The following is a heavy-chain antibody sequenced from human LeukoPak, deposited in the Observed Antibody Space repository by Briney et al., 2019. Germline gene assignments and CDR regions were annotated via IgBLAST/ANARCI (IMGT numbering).Heavy chain of an antibody. CDR3: VRDRLAVAAFDL. J-gene: IGHJ2*01. CDR2: INSDGSST. D-gene: IGHD6-19*01. CDR1: GFTFSSYW. Sequence: GGSLRLSCAASGFTFSSYWMHWVRQAPGKGLVWVSRINSDGSSTSYADSVKGRFTISRDNAKNTLYLQMNSLRAEDTAVYYCVRDRLAVAAFDLWGRGTLVTVSS. V-gene: IGHV3-74*01.